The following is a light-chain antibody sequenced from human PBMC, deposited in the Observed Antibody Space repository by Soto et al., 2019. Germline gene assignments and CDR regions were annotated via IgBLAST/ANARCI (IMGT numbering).Light chain of an antibody. CDR2: DAS. CDR1: HNISSW. CDR3: QHYNNWPPWT. V-gene: IGKV1-5*01. J-gene: IGKJ1*01. Sequence: DIQMTQSPSSLSASVGDRVTVTCRASHNISSWLAWYQQKPGKAPKLLIYDASNLESGVPARFTGSGSGTEFTLTISSLQSEDFAVYYCQHYNNWPPWTFGQGTKVDIK.